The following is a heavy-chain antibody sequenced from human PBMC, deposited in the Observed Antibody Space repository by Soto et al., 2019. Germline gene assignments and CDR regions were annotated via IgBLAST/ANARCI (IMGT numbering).Heavy chain of an antibody. V-gene: IGHV2-5*02. CDR2: IYWDDDK. J-gene: IGHJ4*02. CDR3: AHSSSFYDYVWGSYRPLFDY. Sequence: QITLKESGPTLVKPTQTLTLTCTFSGFSLSTSGVGVGWIRQPPGKALEWLALIYWDDDKRYSPSLKSRLTIPKDTSKNQVVLTMTNMDPVDTATYYCAHSSSFYDYVWGSYRPLFDYWGQGTLVTVSS. CDR1: GFSLSTSGVG. D-gene: IGHD3-16*02.